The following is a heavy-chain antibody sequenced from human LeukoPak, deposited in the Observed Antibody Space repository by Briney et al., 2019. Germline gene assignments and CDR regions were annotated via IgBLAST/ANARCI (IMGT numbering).Heavy chain of an antibody. J-gene: IGHJ4*02. CDR3: TRDPDG. CDR2: IYSGGDT. CDR1: GFTVTNYY. Sequence: GGSLRLSCAASGFTVTNYYMSWVRQAPGKGLEWISVIYSGGDTFHADSVKGRFTLSRDNSKNILYRQMNSLRAEDTAVYYCTRDPDGWGQGTLVTDSS. V-gene: IGHV3-66*01.